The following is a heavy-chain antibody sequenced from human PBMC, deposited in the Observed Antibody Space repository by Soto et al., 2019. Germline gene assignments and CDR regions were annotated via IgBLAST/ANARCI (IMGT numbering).Heavy chain of an antibody. Sequence: SVQVSCKSSGGTFISYAIRWVRQPPGQGLEWIGRIIPSFGTANCAQKVQGRVTITADESTSTAYMELSSLRAEDTDEYYCAREGFPPTVGATSFFDYWGQGTLVTVSS. CDR2: IIPSFGTA. CDR3: AREGFPPTVGATSFFDY. J-gene: IGHJ4*02. V-gene: IGHV1-69*13. D-gene: IGHD1-26*01. CDR1: GGTFISYA.